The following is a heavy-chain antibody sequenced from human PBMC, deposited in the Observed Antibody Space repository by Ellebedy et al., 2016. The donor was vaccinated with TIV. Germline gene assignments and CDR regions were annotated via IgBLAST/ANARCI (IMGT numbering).Heavy chain of an antibody. J-gene: IGHJ6*03. CDR1: GYTFTSYY. Sequence: SXKASGYTFTSYYMHWVRQAPGKGLEWVAVIWYDGSNKYYADSVKGRFTISRDNSKNTLYLQMNSLRAEDTAVYYCAREAGSDYYYMDVWGKGTTVTVSS. CDR2: IWYDGSNK. CDR3: AREAGSDYYYMDV. V-gene: IGHV3-33*01.